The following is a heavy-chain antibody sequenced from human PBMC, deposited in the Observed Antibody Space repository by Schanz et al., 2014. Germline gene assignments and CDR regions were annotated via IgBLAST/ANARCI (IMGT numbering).Heavy chain of an antibody. CDR3: ARDPVEGAPTPYYFDS. Sequence: LVVESGGGLVQPGGSLRLSCAASGFTFRNNWMHWFRQGPGKGLSWVSRIDGEGGDTRYADSVKGRFTISRDNSKNSVFLQMSSLRVEDTGLYFCARDPVEGAPTPYYFDSWGPGTLVTVSS. CDR1: GFTFRNNW. CDR2: IDGEGGDT. D-gene: IGHD1-26*01. J-gene: IGHJ4*02. V-gene: IGHV3-74*01.